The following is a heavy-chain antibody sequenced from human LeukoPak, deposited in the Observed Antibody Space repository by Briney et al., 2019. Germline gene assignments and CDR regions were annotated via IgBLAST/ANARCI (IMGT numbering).Heavy chain of an antibody. D-gene: IGHD2-15*01. Sequence: GGSLRLSCAASGFTFSTYAMSWVRQAPRRGLEWVSGISGSGGSTYYADSVKGRFTISRDNSKNTLYVQMNSLRVGDTAVYFCAKDPPMGHCSGGSCYPDSWGQGTLVTVSS. CDR2: ISGSGGST. V-gene: IGHV3-23*01. CDR1: GFTFSTYA. J-gene: IGHJ4*02. CDR3: AKDPPMGHCSGGSCYPDS.